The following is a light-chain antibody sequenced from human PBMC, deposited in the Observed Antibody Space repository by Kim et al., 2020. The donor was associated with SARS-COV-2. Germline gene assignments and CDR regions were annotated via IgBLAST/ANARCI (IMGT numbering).Light chain of an antibody. CDR1: SSNIGSNT. CDR2: SNN. Sequence: GQSVTISCSGSSSNIGSNTVNWYQQLPGTAPKLLIYSNNQRPSGVPDRFSGSKSGTSASLAISGLQSEDEADYYCAAWDDSLNGRVFCGGTKLTVL. V-gene: IGLV1-44*01. J-gene: IGLJ3*02. CDR3: AAWDDSLNGRV.